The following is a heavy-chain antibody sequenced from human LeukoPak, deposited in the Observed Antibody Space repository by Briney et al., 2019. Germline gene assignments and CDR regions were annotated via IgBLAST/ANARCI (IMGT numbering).Heavy chain of an antibody. V-gene: IGHV3-30*04. D-gene: IGHD3-22*01. J-gene: IGHJ5*02. CDR3: ASYPYYDSSGYYSNWFDP. CDR1: GFTFRSYA. Sequence: GGSLRLSCAASGFTFRSYAMHWVRQAPGKGLEWVAAISLDGSNKYYADSVKGRFTISRDNSKNTLYMQMNSLRADDTAVYYCASYPYYDSSGYYSNWFDPWGQGTLVTVSS. CDR2: ISLDGSNK.